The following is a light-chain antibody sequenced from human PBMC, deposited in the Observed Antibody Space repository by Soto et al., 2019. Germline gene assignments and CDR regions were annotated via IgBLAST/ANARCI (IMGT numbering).Light chain of an antibody. CDR1: SSNIGAGYD. CDR2: GNS. CDR3: QSYDSSLSEDVV. V-gene: IGLV1-40*01. Sequence: QSVLTQPPSVSGAPGQRVTISCTGSSSNIGAGYDVHWYQQLPGTAPKLLIYGNSNRPSGVPDRFSGPKSGTSASLAITGLQAEDEADYYCQSYDSSLSEDVVFGGRTKLTVL. J-gene: IGLJ2*01.